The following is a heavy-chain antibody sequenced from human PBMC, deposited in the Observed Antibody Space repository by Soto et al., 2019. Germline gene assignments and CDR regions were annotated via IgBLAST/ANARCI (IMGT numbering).Heavy chain of an antibody. V-gene: IGHV4-30-2*01. CDR2: IYHSGST. J-gene: IGHJ5*02. CDR1: GGSINSGDFF. CDR3: ARGRYCSSTSCSPNWFDP. D-gene: IGHD2-2*01. Sequence: QLQLQESGSGLVKPSQTLSLTCAVSGGSINSGDFFLSWIRQPPGKGLEWIGYIYHSGSTYYNPSLKSRVTISVDRSKNQFSLKLSSVTAADTAVYYCARGRYCSSTSCSPNWFDPWGQGTLVTVSS.